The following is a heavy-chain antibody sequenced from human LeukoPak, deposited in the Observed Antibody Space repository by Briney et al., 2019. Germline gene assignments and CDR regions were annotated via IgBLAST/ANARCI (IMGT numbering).Heavy chain of an antibody. V-gene: IGHV3-53*01. CDR3: VSHSDILTSYSFDY. CDR1: GFTVSSNY. D-gene: IGHD3-9*01. Sequence: GGSLRLSCAASGFTVSSNYMSWVRQAPGKGQEWVSIIHSGGNTYYADSVKGRFTVSTDNSKTTLSLQMNSLRPDDTAVSYCVSHSDILTSYSFDYWGQGTLVTVSS. CDR2: IHSGGNT. J-gene: IGHJ4*02.